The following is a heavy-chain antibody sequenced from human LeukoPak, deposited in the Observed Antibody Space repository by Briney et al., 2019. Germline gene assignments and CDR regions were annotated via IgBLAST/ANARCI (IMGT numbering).Heavy chain of an antibody. CDR2: IYYSGST. D-gene: IGHD1-26*01. V-gene: IGHV4-30-4*01. J-gene: IGHJ4*02. CDR1: GGSISSGDYY. CDR3: AGWRVWHSGSDGDY. Sequence: SETLSLTCTVSGGSISSGDYYWSWIRQPPGKGLEWIGYIYYSGSTYYNPSLKSRVTISVDTSKNQFSLKLSSVTAADTAVYYCAGWRVWHSGSDGDYWGQGTLVTVSS.